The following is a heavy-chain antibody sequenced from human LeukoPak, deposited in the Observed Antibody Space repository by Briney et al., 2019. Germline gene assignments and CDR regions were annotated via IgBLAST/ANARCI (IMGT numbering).Heavy chain of an antibody. CDR1: GASISGSSYY. CDR3: ARGPRGSGYYYRAWFDP. CDR2: IYYSGST. Sequence: SETLSLTCTVSGASISGSSYYWGWIRQPPGKGLEWIGSIYYSGSTYYNPSFKSRVTISIDTSKNQFSLKLNSVTAADTAVYYCARGPRGSGYYYRAWFDPWGQGTLVTVSS. J-gene: IGHJ5*02. V-gene: IGHV4-39*07. D-gene: IGHD3-22*01.